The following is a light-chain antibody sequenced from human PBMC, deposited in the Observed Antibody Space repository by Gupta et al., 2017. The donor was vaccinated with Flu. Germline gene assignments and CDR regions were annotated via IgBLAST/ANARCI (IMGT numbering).Light chain of an antibody. Sequence: DIQLTQSPSFLSASVGDRVTITCRASQGISSYLAWYQQKPGKAPKLLIYAASTLQSGVPSRFSGSRSGTEFTLTISSLQPEDFATYYCQQLNSYPAFGPGTKVEIK. J-gene: IGKJ3*01. CDR1: QGISSY. V-gene: IGKV1-9*01. CDR2: AAS. CDR3: QQLNSYPA.